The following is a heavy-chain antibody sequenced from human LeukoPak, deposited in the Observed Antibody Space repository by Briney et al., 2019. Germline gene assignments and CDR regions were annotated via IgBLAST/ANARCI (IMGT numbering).Heavy chain of an antibody. D-gene: IGHD1-1*01. CDR1: GFTFSSYE. CDR2: ISSSGSTI. Sequence: GGSLRLSCAASGFTFSSYEMNWVRQAPGKGLEWVSYISSSGSTIYYADSVKCRFTISRDNAKNSLYLQMNSLRAEDTAVYYCATETGTTESFDYWGQGTLVTVSS. CDR3: ATETGTTESFDY. V-gene: IGHV3-48*03. J-gene: IGHJ4*02.